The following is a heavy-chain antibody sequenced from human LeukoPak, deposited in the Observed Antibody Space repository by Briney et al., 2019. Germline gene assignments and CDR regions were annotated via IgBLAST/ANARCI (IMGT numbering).Heavy chain of an antibody. CDR3: ARSRDIVVVPAAMGSGNYMDV. V-gene: IGHV3-30-3*01. CDR2: ISYEGSNK. Sequence: GGSLRLSCAASGFTFSSYAMHWVRQAPGKGLEWGAVISYEGSNKYYADSVKGRFTISRDNSKNTLYLQMNSLRAEDTAVYYCARSRDIVVVPAAMGSGNYMDVWGKGTTVTVS. J-gene: IGHJ6*03. CDR1: GFTFSSYA. D-gene: IGHD2-2*01.